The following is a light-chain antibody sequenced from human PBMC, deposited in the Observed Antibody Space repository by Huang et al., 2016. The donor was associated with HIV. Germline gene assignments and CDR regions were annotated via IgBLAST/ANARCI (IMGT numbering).Light chain of an antibody. CDR2: GAS. J-gene: IGKJ3*01. CDR1: QSVSSN. CDR3: QQYNNWPKVFT. V-gene: IGKV3-15*01. Sequence: EIVMTQSPATLSVSPGERATLSCRASQSVSSNLAWYQQNPGQAPRLLIYGASTRATGMPVRFSGSGSGTEFTLTISSLQSEDFAVYYCQQYNNWPKVFTFGPGTKVDIK.